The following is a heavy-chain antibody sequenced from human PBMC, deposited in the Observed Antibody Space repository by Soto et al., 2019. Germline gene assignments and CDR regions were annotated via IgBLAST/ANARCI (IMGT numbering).Heavy chain of an antibody. D-gene: IGHD2-2*02. V-gene: IGHV1-18*01. CDR2: ISPYNGDT. CDR1: GYTFTLFG. Sequence: QVQLVQSGAEVKKPGASVKVSCTTSGYTFTLFGITCVRQAPGQGLEWMGWISPYNGDTKYAEKLEGRVTLTTDTSTDTAYMELTSLTSDDTAEYYCARGGQYRYFDYWGKGTLVTVSS. CDR3: ARGGQYRYFDY. J-gene: IGHJ4*02.